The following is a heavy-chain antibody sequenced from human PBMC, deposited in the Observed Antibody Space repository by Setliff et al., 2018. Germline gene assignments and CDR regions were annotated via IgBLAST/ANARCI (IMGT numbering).Heavy chain of an antibody. Sequence: PSETLSLTCTVSGGSISSSSYYWGWIRQPPGKGLEWIGSIYHSGSTYYNPSLKSRVTISVDTSKNQFSLKLSSVTAADTAVYYCASVLNSVSDAFDVWGQGTVVTVSS. CDR3: ASVLNSVSDAFDV. CDR2: IYHSGST. CDR1: GGSISSSSYY. V-gene: IGHV4-39*07. D-gene: IGHD1-26*01. J-gene: IGHJ3*01.